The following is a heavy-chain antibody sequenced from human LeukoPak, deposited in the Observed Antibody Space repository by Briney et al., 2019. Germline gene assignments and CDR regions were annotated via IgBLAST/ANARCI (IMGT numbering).Heavy chain of an antibody. Sequence: ASVKVSCKASGYTFTSYGISWVRQAPGQGLEWMGWISAYNGNTNYAQKLQGRVTMTTDTSTCTAYMALRSLRSDDTGVYYCARAGYSSSCQYPRYPDFDYWGQGTLVTVSS. CDR2: ISAYNGNT. D-gene: IGHD6-13*01. V-gene: IGHV1-18*01. CDR1: GYTFTSYG. J-gene: IGHJ4*02. CDR3: ARAGYSSSCQYPRYPDFDY.